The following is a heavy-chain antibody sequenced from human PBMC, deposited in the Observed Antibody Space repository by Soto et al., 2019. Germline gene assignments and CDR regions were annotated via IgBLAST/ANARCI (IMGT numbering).Heavy chain of an antibody. V-gene: IGHV3-48*03. CDR2: ISSSGSTI. CDR3: ARDDIVATISADAFDI. D-gene: IGHD5-12*01. CDR1: GFTFSSYE. J-gene: IGHJ3*02. Sequence: GGSLRLSCAASGFTFSSYEMNWVRQAPGKGLEWVSYISSSGSTIYYADSVKGRFTISRDNAKNSLYLQMNSLRAEDTAVYYCARDDIVATISADAFDIWGQGTMVTVSS.